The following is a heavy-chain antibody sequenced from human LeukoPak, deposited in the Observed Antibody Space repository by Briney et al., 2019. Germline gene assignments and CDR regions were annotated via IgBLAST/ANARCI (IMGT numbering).Heavy chain of an antibody. V-gene: IGHV3-53*01. CDR1: GFTVISNY. Sequence: GGSLRLSCAASGFTVISNYMSWVRQAPGKGLEWVSVIYASGSTYYADSVKGRFTISRDNSENTLYLQMNSLRAEDTAVYYCARGDSSGWYYFGYWGEGTLVTVSS. J-gene: IGHJ4*02. CDR3: ARGDSSGWYYFGY. CDR2: IYASGST. D-gene: IGHD6-19*01.